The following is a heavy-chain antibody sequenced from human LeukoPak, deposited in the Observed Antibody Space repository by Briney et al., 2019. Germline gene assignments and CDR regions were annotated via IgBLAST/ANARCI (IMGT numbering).Heavy chain of an antibody. CDR2: ISSSGSTI. J-gene: IGHJ4*02. Sequence: GGSLRLSCTASGFTFRDYYMSWIRQAPGKGLEWVSYISSSGSTIYYADSVKGRFTISRDNAKNSLYLQMNSLRAEDTAVYYCARGYCSSTSCLQYWGQGTLVTVSS. CDR3: ARGYCSSTSCLQY. D-gene: IGHD2-2*01. V-gene: IGHV3-11*04. CDR1: GFTFRDYY.